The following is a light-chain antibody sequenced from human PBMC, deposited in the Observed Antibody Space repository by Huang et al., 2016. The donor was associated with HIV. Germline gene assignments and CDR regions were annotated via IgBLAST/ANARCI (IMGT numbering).Light chain of an antibody. CDR3: HQFSNWPPV. V-gene: IGKV3-15*01. CDR1: QSVSSN. Sequence: EIVMTQSPATLSVSPGERATLTCRASQSVSSNLAWYQQKPGQAPRLLIDDTSTGATGIPARFSGSGSGTEFTLTISSLQSEDFAIYYCHQFSNWPPVFGPGTKVDIK. J-gene: IGKJ3*01. CDR2: DTS.